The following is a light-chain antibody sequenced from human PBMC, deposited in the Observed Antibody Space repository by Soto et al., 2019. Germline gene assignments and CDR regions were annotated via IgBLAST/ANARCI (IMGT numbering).Light chain of an antibody. V-gene: IGKV1-12*01. CDR3: QQANSFPAFT. J-gene: IGKJ3*01. CDR2: AAS. Sequence: DIQMTQSPSSVSASVGDRVTITCRASQGISNWLAWYQQKPGKVPKLLIYAASTLQSGVPSRFSGSGSGTDVTLTISSLQPEDFATYYCQQANSFPAFTFGPGTKVDIK. CDR1: QGISNW.